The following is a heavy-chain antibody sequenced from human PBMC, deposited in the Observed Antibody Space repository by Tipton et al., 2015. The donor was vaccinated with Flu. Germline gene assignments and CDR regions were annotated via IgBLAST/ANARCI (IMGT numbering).Heavy chain of an antibody. CDR3: AKDDCGAGPFYNGMDV. J-gene: IGHJ6*02. V-gene: IGHV4-59*01. CDR2: ISYNGSP. D-gene: IGHD4/OR15-4a*01. CDR1: SNFC. Sequence: SNFCWSWIRQPPGKGLEWIAYISYNGSPNYHPSLKSRVTISVNTPKNEFSLSLTSVTGADTAVYYCAKDDCGAGPFYNGMDVWGQGTTVTVSS.